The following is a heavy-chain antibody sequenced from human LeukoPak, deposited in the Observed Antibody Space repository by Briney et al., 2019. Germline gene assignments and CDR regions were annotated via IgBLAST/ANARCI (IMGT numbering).Heavy chain of an antibody. CDR3: ARDRRLMVYASFDY. CDR2: IKQDGSEK. V-gene: IGHV3-7*01. J-gene: IGHJ4*02. Sequence: GGSLRLSCTASGFTFSSYWMSWVRQAPGKGLEWVANIKQDGSEKNYVDSVKGRFSISRDNAKNSLYLQMNSLRAEDTAVYYCARDRRLMVYASFDYWGQGTLVTVSS. CDR1: GFTFSSYW. D-gene: IGHD2-8*01.